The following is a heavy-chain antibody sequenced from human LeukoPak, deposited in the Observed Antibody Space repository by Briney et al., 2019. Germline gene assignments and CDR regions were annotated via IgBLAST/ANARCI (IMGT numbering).Heavy chain of an antibody. V-gene: IGHV1-2*06. CDR2: INPNSGGT. Sequence: ASVKVSCKASGYTFTSYYMHWVRQAPGQGLEWMGRINPNSGGTNYAQKFQGRVTMTRDTSISTAYMELSRLRSDDTAVYYCATETRELRYFDWLLYFDPWGQGTLVTVSS. CDR1: GYTFTSYY. J-gene: IGHJ5*02. D-gene: IGHD3-9*01. CDR3: ATETRELRYFDWLLYFDP.